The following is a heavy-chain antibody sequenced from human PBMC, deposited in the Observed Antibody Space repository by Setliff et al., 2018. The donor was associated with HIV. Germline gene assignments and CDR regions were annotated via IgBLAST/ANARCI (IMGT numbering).Heavy chain of an antibody. V-gene: IGHV1-8*02. J-gene: IGHJ5*02. CDR3: ARDDRGRVRGVGPFDP. CDR2: MNPNSGNT. D-gene: IGHD3-10*01. Sequence: GASVKVSCKASGYTFTSYDINWVRQATGQGLEWMGWMNPNSGNTGYAQKFQGRVTMTRNTSISTAYMELSSLRSDDTAVYYCARDDRGRVRGVGPFDPWGQGTLVTVSS. CDR1: GYTFTSYD.